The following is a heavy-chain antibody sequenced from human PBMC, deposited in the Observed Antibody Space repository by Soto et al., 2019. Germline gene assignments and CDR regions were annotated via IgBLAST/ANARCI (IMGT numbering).Heavy chain of an antibody. D-gene: IGHD5-12*01. V-gene: IGHV3-33*01. CDR3: ASGSSTSCYGIFCRGGYSGYDFVDDAFDI. CDR1: GSTFSSYG. Sequence: PGGSLRLSCAASGSTFSSYGMHWVRQAPGKGLEWVAVIWYDGSNKYYADSVKGRFTISRDNSKNTLYLQMNSLRAEDTAVYYCASGSSTSCYGIFCRGGYSGYDFVDDAFDIWGQGTMVTVSS. CDR2: IWYDGSNK. J-gene: IGHJ3*02.